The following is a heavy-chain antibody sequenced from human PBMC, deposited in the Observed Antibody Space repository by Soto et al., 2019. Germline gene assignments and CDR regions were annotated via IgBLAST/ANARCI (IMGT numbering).Heavy chain of an antibody. J-gene: IGHJ3*01. Sequence: PGGSLRLSCTASGFTFGDYAMSWVRQAPGKGLEWLGFIRSKAHGGTAEYAASVKGRFTTSRDDSKSIAYLQMNSLITEDTAVYYCTRDQPITPWGQGTMVTVSS. CDR3: TRDQPITP. V-gene: IGHV3-49*04. D-gene: IGHD3-10*01. CDR1: GFTFGDYA. CDR2: IRSKAHGGTA.